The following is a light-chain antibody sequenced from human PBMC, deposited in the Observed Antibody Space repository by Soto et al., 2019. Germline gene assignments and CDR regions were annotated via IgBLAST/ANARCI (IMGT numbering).Light chain of an antibody. Sequence: DIQMTQSPSTLSASVGDRVTITCRASQSISGWLAWYQQKPGKAPKLLIYDVSSLESVVPSRFSGSGSGTEFTLAISSLKPDDFATYYCQQYNSYPWTFGQGTTVAIK. J-gene: IGKJ1*01. CDR3: QQYNSYPWT. V-gene: IGKV1-5*01. CDR1: QSISGW. CDR2: DVS.